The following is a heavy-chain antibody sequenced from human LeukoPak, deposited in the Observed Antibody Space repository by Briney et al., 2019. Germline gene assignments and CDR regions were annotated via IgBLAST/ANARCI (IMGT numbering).Heavy chain of an antibody. CDR1: GFTFSSYD. CDR3: ASYIVAKIEVNWFDP. CDR2: ISSSGTTT. D-gene: IGHD5-12*01. V-gene: IGHV3-48*03. J-gene: IGHJ5*02. Sequence: GGSLRLSCAASGFTSGFTFSSYDMNWVRQAAGKGLEWVSYISSSGTTTYYADSVRGRFTISRDNAKNSLYLQMNSLRAEDTAVYYCASYIVAKIEVNWFDPWGQGTLVTVSS.